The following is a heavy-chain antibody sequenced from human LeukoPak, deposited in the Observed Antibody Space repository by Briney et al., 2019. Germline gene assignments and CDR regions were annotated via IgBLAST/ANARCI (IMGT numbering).Heavy chain of an antibody. Sequence: SETLSLTCTVSGGSISSYYGSWIRQPAGKGLEWIGRIYTSGSTNYNPSLKSRVTMSVDTSKNQFSLKLSSVTAADTAVYYCARVVGEYSSSSHNWFDPWGQGTLVTVSS. V-gene: IGHV4-4*07. CDR2: IYTSGST. CDR3: ARVVGEYSSSSHNWFDP. CDR1: GGSISSYY. D-gene: IGHD6-6*01. J-gene: IGHJ5*02.